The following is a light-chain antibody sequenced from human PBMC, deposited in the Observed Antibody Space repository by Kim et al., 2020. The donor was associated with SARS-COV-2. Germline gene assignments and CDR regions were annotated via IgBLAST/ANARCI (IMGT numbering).Light chain of an antibody. Sequence: SYELTQPPSVSVSPGQTASITCSGDKLGDKYASWYHHKPGQSPVLVIYQDTKRPSGIPERFSGSNSGNTATLTISGTQAMDEAAYYCQAWDSSTAVFGGGTQLTVL. CDR3: QAWDSSTAV. CDR1: KLGDKY. V-gene: IGLV3-1*01. CDR2: QDT. J-gene: IGLJ2*01.